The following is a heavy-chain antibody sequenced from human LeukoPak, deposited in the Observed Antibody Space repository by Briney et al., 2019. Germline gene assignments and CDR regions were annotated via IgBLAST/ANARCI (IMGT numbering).Heavy chain of an antibody. CDR1: GFTFTDYA. CDR3: VGFRATAGLY. CDR2: ITSNGGST. Sequence: GGSLRLSCAVSGFTFTDYAMNWVRQAPGKGLEYVSAITSNGGSTYYADSVKGRFTISRDNSKNTLYLQMSSLRAEDTAVYYCVGFRATAGLYWGQGTLVTVSS. D-gene: IGHD6-13*01. V-gene: IGHV3-64D*06. J-gene: IGHJ4*02.